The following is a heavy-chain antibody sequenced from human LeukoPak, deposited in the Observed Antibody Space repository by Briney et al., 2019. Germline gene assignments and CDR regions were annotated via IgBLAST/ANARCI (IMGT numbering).Heavy chain of an antibody. Sequence: SETLSLTCTVSGDSISSYYWSWIRQPPGKGLEWIGYIYYSGSTNYNPSLKSRVTISVDKSKNQFSLKLSSVTAADTAVYYCGRVNRMVRGANWFDSWGQGTLVTVSS. CDR3: GRVNRMVRGANWFDS. CDR1: GDSISSYY. D-gene: IGHD3-10*01. J-gene: IGHJ5*01. CDR2: IYYSGST. V-gene: IGHV4-59*01.